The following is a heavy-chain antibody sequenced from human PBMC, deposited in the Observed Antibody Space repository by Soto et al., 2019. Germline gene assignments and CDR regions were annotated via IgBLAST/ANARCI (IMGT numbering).Heavy chain of an antibody. CDR2: INSDGSST. CDR3: ARSHSLVYYDSSGWKAGRAYYYYGMDV. D-gene: IGHD3-22*01. Sequence: PGGSLRLSCAASRFTFSSYWMHWVRQAPGKGLVWVSRINSDGSSTSYADSVKGRFTISRDNAKNTLYLQMNSLRAEDTAVYYCARSHSLVYYDSSGWKAGRAYYYYGMDVWGQGTTVTVSS. CDR1: RFTFSSYW. V-gene: IGHV3-74*01. J-gene: IGHJ6*02.